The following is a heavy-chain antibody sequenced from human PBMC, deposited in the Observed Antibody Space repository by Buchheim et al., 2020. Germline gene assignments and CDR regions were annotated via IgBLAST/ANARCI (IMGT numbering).Heavy chain of an antibody. Sequence: EVQLVESGGGLVQPGGSLRLSCAASGFTFSSYWMSWVRQAPGKGLEWVASIKQDGSEKYYVDSVKGRFTISRDNAKNSLYLQMNSLRAEDTAVYYCARGKLELPYYYYGMDVWGQGTT. CDR2: IKQDGSEK. D-gene: IGHD1-7*01. V-gene: IGHV3-7*01. CDR1: GFTFSSYW. J-gene: IGHJ6*02. CDR3: ARGKLELPYYYYGMDV.